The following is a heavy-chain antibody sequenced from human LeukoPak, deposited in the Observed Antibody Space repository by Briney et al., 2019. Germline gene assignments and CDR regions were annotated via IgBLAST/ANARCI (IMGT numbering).Heavy chain of an antibody. CDR1: GYTFTSYD. V-gene: IGHV1-8*03. CDR3: ARGPLYSSSSHFDY. Sequence: ASVKVSCKASGYTFTSYDINWVRQATGQGLEWMGWMNPNSGNTGYAQKFQGRVTITRNTSISTAYMELSSLRSEDTAVYYCARGPLYSSSSHFDYWGQGTLVTVSS. J-gene: IGHJ4*02. D-gene: IGHD6-6*01. CDR2: MNPNSGNT.